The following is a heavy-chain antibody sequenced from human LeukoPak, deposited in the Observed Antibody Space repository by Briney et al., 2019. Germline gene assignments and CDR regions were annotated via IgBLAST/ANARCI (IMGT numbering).Heavy chain of an antibody. CDR3: ARDGGTTVTIIDY. Sequence: SAKVSCKASGGTFSSYAISWVRQAPGQGLEWMGRIIPILGIANYAQKFQGRVTITADKSTSTAYMELSSLRSEDTAVYYCARDGGTTVTIIDYWGQGTLVTVSS. CDR1: GGTFSSYA. D-gene: IGHD4-17*01. CDR2: IIPILGIA. J-gene: IGHJ4*02. V-gene: IGHV1-69*04.